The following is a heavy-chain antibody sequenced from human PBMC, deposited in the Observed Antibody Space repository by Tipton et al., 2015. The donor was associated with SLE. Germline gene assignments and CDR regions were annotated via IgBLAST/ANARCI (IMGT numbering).Heavy chain of an antibody. J-gene: IGHJ6*02. Sequence: SLRLSCAASGVTFSSYAMTWVRQAPGKGLEWVAVISYDGSNKYYADSVKGRFTISRDNSKNTLYLQMNSLRAEDTAVYYCSASLLPLYGMGVWGQGTTVTVSS. V-gene: IGHV3-30*04. D-gene: IGHD2-15*01. CDR2: ISYDGSNK. CDR1: GVTFSSYA. CDR3: SASLLPLYGMGV.